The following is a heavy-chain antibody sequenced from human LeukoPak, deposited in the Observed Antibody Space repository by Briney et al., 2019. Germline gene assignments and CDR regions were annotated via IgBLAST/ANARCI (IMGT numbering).Heavy chain of an antibody. CDR3: ARENSDDSNGDTPPFDY. J-gene: IGHJ4*02. D-gene: IGHD3-22*01. Sequence: ASVKVSCKASGGTFSSYGINWVRQAPGHGLEWMGGIIPIFGTANYAKQFQGRVTITADESTNTAYMKLSSLRSEDTAVYYSARENSDDSNGDTPPFDYWGQGTLVTVSS. CDR1: GGTFSSYG. V-gene: IGHV1-69*13. CDR2: IIPIFGTA.